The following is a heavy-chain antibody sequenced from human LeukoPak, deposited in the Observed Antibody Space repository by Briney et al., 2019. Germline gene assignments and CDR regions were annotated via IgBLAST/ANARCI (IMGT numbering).Heavy chain of an antibody. V-gene: IGHV4-61*02. CDR2: IYTSGST. Sequence: PSQTLSLTCTVSGGSISSGGYYWSWIRQPAGKGLEWIGRIYTSGSTNYNPSLKSRVTMSVDTSKNQFSLKLSSVTAADTAVYYCARDLSPKYGIVDYMDVWGKGTTVTISS. J-gene: IGHJ6*03. D-gene: IGHD3-22*01. CDR1: GGSISSGGYY. CDR3: ARDLSPKYGIVDYMDV.